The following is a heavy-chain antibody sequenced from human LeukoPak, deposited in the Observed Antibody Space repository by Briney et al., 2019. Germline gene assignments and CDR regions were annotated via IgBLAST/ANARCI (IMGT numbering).Heavy chain of an antibody. Sequence: PGGSLRLSCSASGFTFSAHYMHWVRQAPGLGLEYVSGINSNGGSTDYADSVKGRFTISRDNSKNTLYLQMSSLRAEDTAVYHCVKIPIELWSFFDFWGQGTLVTVSS. CDR1: GFTFSAHY. V-gene: IGHV3-64D*06. J-gene: IGHJ4*02. D-gene: IGHD3-16*01. CDR3: VKIPIELWSFFDF. CDR2: INSNGGST.